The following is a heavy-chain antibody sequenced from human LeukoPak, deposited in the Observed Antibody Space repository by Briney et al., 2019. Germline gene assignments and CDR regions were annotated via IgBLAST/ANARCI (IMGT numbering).Heavy chain of an antibody. CDR3: ARGPSGYYYG. CDR1: GGFIATYS. Sequence: SETLSLTCTVSGGFIATYSWSWIRQPAGKGLEWIGRIYTSGGSDYNPSLKSRVTMSLDTSKNQFYLKMTSVTAADTAVYYCARGPSGYYYGWDHGILVTVSS. J-gene: IGHJ4*01. V-gene: IGHV4-4*07. CDR2: IYTSGGS. D-gene: IGHD3-22*01.